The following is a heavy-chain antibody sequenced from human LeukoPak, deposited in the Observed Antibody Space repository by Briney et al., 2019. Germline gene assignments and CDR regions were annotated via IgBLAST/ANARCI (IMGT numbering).Heavy chain of an antibody. Sequence: GGSLRLSCAASGFTFSNYAIHWVRQAPGKGLEWVAAVSYDGNLQHYADAVKGRFTVSRDNSKNTVFLQINSLRTEDSAVYWCVKVYPTVTTSSVLGSWGQGTLVTVSS. J-gene: IGHJ4*02. V-gene: IGHV3-30*18. CDR2: VSYDGNLQ. D-gene: IGHD4-17*01. CDR3: VKVYPTVTTSSVLGS. CDR1: GFTFSNYA.